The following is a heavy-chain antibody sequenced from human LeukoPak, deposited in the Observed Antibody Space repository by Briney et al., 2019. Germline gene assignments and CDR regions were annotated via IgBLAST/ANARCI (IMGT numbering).Heavy chain of an antibody. Sequence: GGSLRLSCAASGFTFSSYAMSWVRPAPGKGLEWVSAISGSGGSTYYADSVKGRFTISRDNSKNTLYLQMNSLRAEDTAVYYCAKGSYGDSPYWYFNLWGRGTLVTVSS. CDR3: AKGSYGDSPYWYFNL. D-gene: IGHD4-17*01. V-gene: IGHV3-23*01. CDR1: GFTFSSYA. J-gene: IGHJ2*01. CDR2: ISGSGGST.